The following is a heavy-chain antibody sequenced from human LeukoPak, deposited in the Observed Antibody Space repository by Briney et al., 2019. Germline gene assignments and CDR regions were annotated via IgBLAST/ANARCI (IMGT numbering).Heavy chain of an antibody. CDR1: GFTVSSNS. Sequence: GGSLRLSCTVSGFTVSSNSMSWVRQAPGKGLEWVSFIYSGGNTHYSDSVKGRFTISRDNSKNTLYLQMNSLRADDTAVYYCARRAGEYSHPHDYWGQGTLVTVSS. V-gene: IGHV3-53*01. CDR3: ARRAGEYSHPHDY. J-gene: IGHJ4*02. CDR2: IYSGGNT. D-gene: IGHD4-17*01.